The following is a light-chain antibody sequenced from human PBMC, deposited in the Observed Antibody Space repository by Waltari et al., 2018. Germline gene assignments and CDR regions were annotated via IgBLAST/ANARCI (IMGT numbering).Light chain of an antibody. Sequence: DIQMTQSPSSLSASVGDRVTITCQTSQDIMNSLNWYQQKPGKAPKLLISDASSLNTGVPPRFSGSGSGTDFTFTINNLQPEDIATYYCQHYDDLPPAFGQGTRLEIK. CDR2: DAS. CDR1: QDIMNS. V-gene: IGKV1-33*01. J-gene: IGKJ5*01. CDR3: QHYDDLPPA.